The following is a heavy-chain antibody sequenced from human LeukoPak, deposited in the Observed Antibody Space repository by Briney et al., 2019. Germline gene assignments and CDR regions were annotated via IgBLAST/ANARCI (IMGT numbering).Heavy chain of an antibody. Sequence: GGSLRLSCAASGFTFSSYDMSWVRQAPGKGLEWVSSITLSGGSTFYADSVKGRFTISRDNSRNTLYLQMNSLGAEDTAVYYCAKRGNPAVGHHYLDVWGEGTTVSVSS. CDR2: ITLSGGST. CDR1: GFTFSSYD. V-gene: IGHV3-23*01. CDR3: AKRGNPAVGHHYLDV. D-gene: IGHD2-2*01. J-gene: IGHJ6*03.